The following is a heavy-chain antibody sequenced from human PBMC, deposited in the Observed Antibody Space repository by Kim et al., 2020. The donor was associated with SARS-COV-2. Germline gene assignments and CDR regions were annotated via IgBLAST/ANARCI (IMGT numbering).Heavy chain of an antibody. CDR3: AREWIMGIAVAGRDGMDV. Sequence: QGRVTITADESTSTAYMELSSLRAEDTAVYYCAREWIMGIAVAGRDGMDVWGQGTTVTVSS. D-gene: IGHD6-19*01. V-gene: IGHV1-69*01. J-gene: IGHJ6*02.